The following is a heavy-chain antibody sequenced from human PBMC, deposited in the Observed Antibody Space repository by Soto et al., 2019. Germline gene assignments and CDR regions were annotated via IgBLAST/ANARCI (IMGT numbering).Heavy chain of an antibody. CDR3: ARPGGYYGSGSYSFGY. V-gene: IGHV4-39*01. J-gene: IGHJ4*02. CDR2: IYYSGST. D-gene: IGHD3-10*01. Sequence: KSSETLSLTCTVSGGSISSSSYYWGWIRQPPGKGLEWIGSIYYSGSTYYNPSLKSRVTISVDTSKNQFSLKLSSVTAADTAVYYCARPGGYYGSGSYSFGYWGQGTLVTVSS. CDR1: GGSISSSSYY.